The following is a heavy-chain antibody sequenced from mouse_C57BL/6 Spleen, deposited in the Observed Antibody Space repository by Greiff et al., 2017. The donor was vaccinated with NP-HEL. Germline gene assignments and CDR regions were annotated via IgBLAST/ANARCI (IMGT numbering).Heavy chain of an antibody. V-gene: IGHV1-82*01. Sequence: VKLMESGPELVKPGASVKISCKASGYAFSSSWMNWVKQRPGKGLEWIGRIYPGDGDTNYNGKFKGKATLTADKSSSTAYMQLSSLTSEDSAVYFCARGWDSNPWFAYWGQGTLVTVSA. CDR3: ARGWDSNPWFAY. CDR2: IYPGDGDT. CDR1: GYAFSSSW. J-gene: IGHJ3*01. D-gene: IGHD2-5*01.